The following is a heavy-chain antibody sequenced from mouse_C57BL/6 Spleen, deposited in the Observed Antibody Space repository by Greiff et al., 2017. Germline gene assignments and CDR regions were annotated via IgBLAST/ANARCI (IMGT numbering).Heavy chain of an antibody. CDR2: IDPSDSET. Sequence: QVQLQQPGAELVRPGSSVKLSCKASGYTFTSYWMHWVKQRPIQGLEWIGNIDPSDSETNYNQKFKDKATLTVDKSSSTAYMQLSSLTSEDSAVYYCARRAGGRYFDYWGQGTTLTVSS. J-gene: IGHJ2*01. V-gene: IGHV1-52*01. CDR3: ARRAGGRYFDY. CDR1: GYTFTSYW. D-gene: IGHD3-3*01.